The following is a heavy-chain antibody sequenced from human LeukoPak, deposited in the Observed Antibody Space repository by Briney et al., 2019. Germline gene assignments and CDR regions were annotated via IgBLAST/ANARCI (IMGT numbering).Heavy chain of an antibody. J-gene: IGHJ4*02. CDR1: GYSFSWEW. D-gene: IGHD3-22*01. CDR3: ARQDALDSSGDY. Sequence: GESLKISCKASGYSFSWEWIGWVRQMPGEGLEWIGIIYAGDSDTKYSPAFRGQVTISADKSISTAYLQWSSLKASDTAMYYCARQDALDSSGDYWGQGTLVTVSS. V-gene: IGHV5-51*01. CDR2: IYAGDSDT.